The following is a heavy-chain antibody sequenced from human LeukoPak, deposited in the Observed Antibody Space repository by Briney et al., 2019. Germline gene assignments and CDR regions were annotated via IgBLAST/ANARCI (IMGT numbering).Heavy chain of an antibody. D-gene: IGHD1-26*01. CDR1: GFTVSHNY. V-gene: IGHV3-53*01. J-gene: IGHJ4*02. Sequence: GGSLRLSCAASGFTVSHNYMSWVRQAPGKGLEWVSVIYSGGSTYYADSVKGRFTISRDTSKNTLYLQMDGLRAEDTAVYFCARDPSGTYYYLDSWGQGTLVTVSS. CDR3: ARDPSGTYYYLDS. CDR2: IYSGGST.